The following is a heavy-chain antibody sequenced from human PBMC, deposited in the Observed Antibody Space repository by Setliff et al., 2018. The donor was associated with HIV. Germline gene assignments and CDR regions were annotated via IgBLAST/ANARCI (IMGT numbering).Heavy chain of an antibody. V-gene: IGHV3-23*01. CDR2: ISLSSDII. Sequence: PGGSLRLSCVASGFSFSTYGMSWVRQAPGKGLEWVTTISLSSDIIKYADSVEGRFTISRDNSKSTLDLQMSSLRSEDTAVYHCTTGANWNYIGFFVRWGQGTLVTVSS. CDR1: GFSFSTYG. CDR3: TTGANWNYIGFFVR. J-gene: IGHJ4*02. D-gene: IGHD1-7*01.